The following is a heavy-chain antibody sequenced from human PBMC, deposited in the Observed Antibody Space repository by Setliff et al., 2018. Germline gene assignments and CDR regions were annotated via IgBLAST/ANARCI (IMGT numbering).Heavy chain of an antibody. CDR1: GGSISSSSYY. Sequence: TLSLTCTVSGGSISSSSYYWGWIRQPPGKGLEWIGSIYYSGSTYYNPSLKSRVTISVDTSKNQFSLKLSSVTAADTAVYYCARDPLRVVVTSDAFDIWGQGTMVTVSS. CDR2: IYYSGST. J-gene: IGHJ3*02. V-gene: IGHV4-39*07. CDR3: ARDPLRVVVTSDAFDI. D-gene: IGHD3-22*01.